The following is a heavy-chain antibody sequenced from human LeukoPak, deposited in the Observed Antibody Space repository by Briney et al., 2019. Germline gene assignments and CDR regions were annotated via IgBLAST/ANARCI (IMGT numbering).Heavy chain of an antibody. V-gene: IGHV4-39*07. Sequence: SETLSLTCTVSGGSISGSSHYWDWIRQPPGKGLEWIGSFPYSGTSYFNPSLKSRLTISVDTSKNQFSLKLSSVTAADTAVYYCARYSGYDSYWYFDLWGRGTLVTVSS. D-gene: IGHD5-12*01. CDR3: ARYSGYDSYWYFDL. J-gene: IGHJ2*01. CDR2: FPYSGTS. CDR1: GGSISGSSHY.